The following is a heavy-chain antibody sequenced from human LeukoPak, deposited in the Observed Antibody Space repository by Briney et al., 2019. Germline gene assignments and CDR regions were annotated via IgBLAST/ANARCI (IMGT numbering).Heavy chain of an antibody. V-gene: IGHV3-66*01. Sequence: PGGSLRLSCAASGFAVSSNYMSWVRQATGKGLEWVAVIYSGGSTNYADSVKGRFTISRDNSKNTLYLLMNSLRAEDTAVYYCAIRKSGNAIDYWGQGTLVTVSS. CDR2: IYSGGST. J-gene: IGHJ4*02. CDR3: AIRKSGNAIDY. CDR1: GFAVSSNY. D-gene: IGHD5-12*01.